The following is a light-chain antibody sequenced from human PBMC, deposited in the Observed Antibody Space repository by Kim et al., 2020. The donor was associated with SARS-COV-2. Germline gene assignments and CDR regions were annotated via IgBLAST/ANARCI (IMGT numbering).Light chain of an antibody. Sequence: ALGQTVRSTCQGDGLRSYYASWYQQKPGQAPVLVIYGKNNRPSGIPDRFSGSSSGNTASLTITGAQAEDEADYYCNSRDSSGNHWVFGGGTKLTVL. CDR3: NSRDSSGNHWV. CDR2: GKN. CDR1: GLRSYY. V-gene: IGLV3-19*01. J-gene: IGLJ3*02.